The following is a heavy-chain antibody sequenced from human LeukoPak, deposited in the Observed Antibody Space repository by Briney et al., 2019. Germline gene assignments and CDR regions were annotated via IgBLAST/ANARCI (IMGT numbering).Heavy chain of an antibody. Sequence: GSLRLSCAASGFTFSTYAIHWFRQAPGKGLDWVALISYDGSNKFYADSVKGRFTISRDNSKNTLYLQMNSLRAEDTAVYYCARDQAAVAGTFWFDPWGQGTLVTVSS. CDR1: GFTFSTYA. CDR3: ARDQAAVAGTFWFDP. D-gene: IGHD6-19*01. V-gene: IGHV3-30-3*01. CDR2: ISYDGSNK. J-gene: IGHJ5*02.